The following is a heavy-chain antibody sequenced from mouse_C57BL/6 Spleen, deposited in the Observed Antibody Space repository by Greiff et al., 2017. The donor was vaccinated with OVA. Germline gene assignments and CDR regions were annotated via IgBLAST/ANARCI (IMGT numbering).Heavy chain of an antibody. CDR1: GYTFTSYW. CDR2: IHPNSGST. V-gene: IGHV1-64*01. J-gene: IGHJ1*03. Sequence: VQLQQPGAELVKPGASVKLSCKASGYTFTSYWMHWVKQRPGQGLEWIGMIHPNSGSTNYNEKFKSKATLTVDKSSSTAYMQLSSLTSEDSAVYYCAREILRRSGENWYFDVWGTGTTVTVSS. D-gene: IGHD1-1*01. CDR3: AREILRRSGENWYFDV.